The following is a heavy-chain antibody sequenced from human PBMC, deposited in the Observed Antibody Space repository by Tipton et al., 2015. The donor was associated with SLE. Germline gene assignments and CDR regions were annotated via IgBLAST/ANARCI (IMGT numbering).Heavy chain of an antibody. V-gene: IGHV5-51*03. J-gene: IGHJ2*01. CDR3: ARDRSGSSWYFEL. D-gene: IGHD1-26*01. CDR1: GYRFTSYW. Sequence: QSGAEVKKPGESLKISCKGSGYRFTSYWIGWVRQMPGKGLEWMGIIYPGNCDTKYSQSFQGQVTITADKSNSTAYLQRSSLKASDTAMYYCARDRSGSSWYFELWGRGTLVTVSS. CDR2: IYPGNCDT.